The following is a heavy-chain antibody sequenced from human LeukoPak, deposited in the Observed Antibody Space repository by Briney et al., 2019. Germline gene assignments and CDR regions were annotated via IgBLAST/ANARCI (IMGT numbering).Heavy chain of an antibody. V-gene: IGHV4-39*01. J-gene: IGHJ3*02. CDR1: GGSISSSSYY. D-gene: IGHD1-26*01. CDR2: IYYSGST. CDR3: VAGSGAIHPATFDI. Sequence: SETLSLTCAVSGGSISSSSYYWGWIRQPPGRGLEWIGSIYYSGSTYYNPSLKSRFTISVDTSKHLFSLRLGPVTAADTAVYYCVAGSGAIHPATFDIWGQGTMVTVSS.